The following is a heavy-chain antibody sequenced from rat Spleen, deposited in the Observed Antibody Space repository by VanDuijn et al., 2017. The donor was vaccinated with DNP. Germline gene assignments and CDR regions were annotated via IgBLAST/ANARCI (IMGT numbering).Heavy chain of an antibody. J-gene: IGHJ2*01. CDR1: GYSITSNY. D-gene: IGHD1-6*01. CDR2: ISYSGIT. CDR3: ARTYVYYGLLLPFDY. V-gene: IGHV3-1*01. Sequence: EVQLQESGPGLVKPSQSLSLTCSVTGYSITSNYWGWIRKFPGNEMEWMAYISYSGITGYNPSLKSRISITRDTSRNQFFLQLNSVTTEDTATYYCARTYVYYGLLLPFDYWGQGVMVTVSS.